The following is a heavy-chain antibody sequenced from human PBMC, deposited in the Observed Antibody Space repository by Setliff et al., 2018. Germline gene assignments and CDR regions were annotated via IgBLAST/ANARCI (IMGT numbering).Heavy chain of an antibody. D-gene: IGHD3-22*01. J-gene: IGHJ5*02. CDR1: GGSSSNYY. Sequence: SETLSLTCVVYGGSSSNYYWSWIRQPPGKGLEWIGEINHSGSTNYNPSLKSRVTMSVDTSKNHVSLKLSSVTAADTAVYYCARAHTWSLPNDNSGYPGWFDPWGQGTLVTVSS. V-gene: IGHV4-34*01. CDR3: ARAHTWSLPNDNSGYPGWFDP. CDR2: INHSGST.